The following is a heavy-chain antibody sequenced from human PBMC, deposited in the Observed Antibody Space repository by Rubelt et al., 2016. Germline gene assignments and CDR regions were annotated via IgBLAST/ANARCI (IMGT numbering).Heavy chain of an antibody. CDR3: ARHSRVFSSYYGMDG. Sequence: QLQLQESGPGLVKPSQTLSLTCTVSGGSISSGGYYWSWIRQPPGKGLEWLGTIYYSGSTYYNPSLKRRGSISGDTSKNHLSLKLGAVSAADTAVYYCARHSRVFSSYYGMDGWGQGTTVTVSS. D-gene: IGHD2-8*01. V-gene: IGHV4-39*01. J-gene: IGHJ6*02. CDR2: IYYSGST. CDR1: GGSISSGGYY.